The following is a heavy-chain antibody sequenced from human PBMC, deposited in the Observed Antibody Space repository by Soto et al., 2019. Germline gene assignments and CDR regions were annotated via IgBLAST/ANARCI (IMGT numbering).Heavy chain of an antibody. CDR3: ARDGDTRVLRFLEWLSYYGMDV. J-gene: IGHJ6*02. V-gene: IGHV1-46*01. D-gene: IGHD3-3*01. CDR2: INPSGGST. Sequence: ASVKVSCKASGYTFTSYYMHWVRQAPGQGLEWMGIINPSGGSTSYAQKFQGRVTMTRDTSTSTVYMELSSLRSEATAVYYCARDGDTRVLRFLEWLSYYGMDVWGQGTTVTVSS. CDR1: GYTFTSYY.